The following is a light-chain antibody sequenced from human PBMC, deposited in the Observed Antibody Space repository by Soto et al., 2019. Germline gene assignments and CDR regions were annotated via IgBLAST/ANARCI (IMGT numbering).Light chain of an antibody. J-gene: IGLJ1*01. CDR3: CSYASSSTYV. V-gene: IGLV2-23*02. CDR1: SSDVGSYNL. CDR2: EVS. Sequence: QSALTQPASVSGSPGQSITISCTGTSSDVGSYNLVSWYQQHPGKAPKLMIYEVSKRPSGVSNRFSGSKSGNTASLTISGLQAEDEAEYYCCSYASSSTYVFCTGTKLTVL.